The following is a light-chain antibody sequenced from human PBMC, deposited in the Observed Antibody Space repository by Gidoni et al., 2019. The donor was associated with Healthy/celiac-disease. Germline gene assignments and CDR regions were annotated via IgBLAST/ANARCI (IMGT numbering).Light chain of an antibody. CDR3: ATWDDSLSGYVV. CDR2: SNN. J-gene: IGLJ2*01. Sequence: QSVLTQPPSASGTPGQKVTISCSGSSSNIGSNTVNWYQQLPGTAPKLLIYSNNRRPAGVPDRFSGSKSGTSASLTISGLQSDDEAEYYCATWDDSLSGYVVFGGGTKLTVL. CDR1: SSNIGSNT. V-gene: IGLV1-44*01.